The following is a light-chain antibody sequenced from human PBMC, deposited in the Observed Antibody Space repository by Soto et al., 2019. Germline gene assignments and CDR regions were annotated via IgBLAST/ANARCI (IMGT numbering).Light chain of an antibody. J-gene: IGLJ1*01. CDR2: DDD. CDR1: SSNIGGNS. Sequence: QSVMTQPPSVSAAPGQRFPISCSGSSSNIGGNSVSWYQQLPGTAPKLLIYDDDKRPSGIPDRFSGSKSGTSATLGITGFQTGDEADYYCGSWDSSLSAYVFGTGTKLTVL. V-gene: IGLV1-51*01. CDR3: GSWDSSLSAYV.